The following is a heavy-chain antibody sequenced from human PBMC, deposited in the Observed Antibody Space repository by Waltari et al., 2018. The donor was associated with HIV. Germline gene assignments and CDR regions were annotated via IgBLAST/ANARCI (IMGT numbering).Heavy chain of an antibody. CDR1: GYTFTGYY. J-gene: IGHJ4*02. D-gene: IGHD3-22*01. Sequence: QVQLVQSGAEVKKPGASVKVSCKASGYTFTGYYMHWVRQAPGQGLEWMGWINPNSGGTNYAQKFQGRVTMTRDTSISTAYMELSRLRSDDTAVYYCARDGHGEIVAGRTPEDYWGQGTLVTVSS. CDR2: INPNSGGT. CDR3: ARDGHGEIVAGRTPEDY. V-gene: IGHV1-2*02.